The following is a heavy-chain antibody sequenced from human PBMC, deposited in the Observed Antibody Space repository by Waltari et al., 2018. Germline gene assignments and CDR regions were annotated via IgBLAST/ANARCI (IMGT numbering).Heavy chain of an antibody. CDR1: GGSFSGYY. J-gene: IGHJ4*02. CDR3: ARVHRAGYFDY. CDR2: INHSGST. V-gene: IGHV4-34*01. D-gene: IGHD2-21*01. Sequence: QVQLQQWGAGLLKPSETLSLTCAVYGGSFSGYYWSGIRQPPGKGLEWIGEINHSGSTNYNPSLKSRVTISVDTSKNQFSLKLSSVTAADTAVYYCARVHRAGYFDYWGQGTLVTVSS.